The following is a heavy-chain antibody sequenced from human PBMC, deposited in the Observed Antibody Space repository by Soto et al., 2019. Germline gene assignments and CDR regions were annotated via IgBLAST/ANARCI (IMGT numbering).Heavy chain of an antibody. Sequence: SETLSLTCAVSGYSISSGYYWGWIRQPPGKGLGWIGSIYHSGSTYYNPSLKSRVTISVDTSKNQFSLRLTSVTAADTAVYYCARVRDLFYPCGQGTLVTVSS. CDR2: IYHSGST. V-gene: IGHV4-38-2*01. CDR1: GYSISSGYY. CDR3: ARVRDLFYP. D-gene: IGHD3-3*01. J-gene: IGHJ5*02.